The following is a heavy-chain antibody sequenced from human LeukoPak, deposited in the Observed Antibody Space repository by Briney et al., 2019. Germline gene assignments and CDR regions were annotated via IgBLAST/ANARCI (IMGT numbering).Heavy chain of an antibody. J-gene: IGHJ4*02. CDR3: ARNHGSGSYPFDY. Sequence: NSSETLSLTCTVSGGSISSSSYYWGWIRQPPGKGLEWIGSIYYSGSTYYNPSLKSRVTISVDTSKNQFSLKLSSVTAADTAVYYCARNHGSGSYPFDYWGQGTLVTVSS. D-gene: IGHD3-10*01. V-gene: IGHV4-39*07. CDR2: IYYSGST. CDR1: GGSISSSSYY.